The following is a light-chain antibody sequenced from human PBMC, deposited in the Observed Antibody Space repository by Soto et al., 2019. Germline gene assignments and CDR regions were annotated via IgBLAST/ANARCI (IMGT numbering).Light chain of an antibody. CDR1: TSDVGGYNY. Sequence: QSALTQPRSVSGSPGQSVTISCTGTTSDVGGYNYVSWYQQYPGKAPKFMIYDVTKRPSGVPDRFAGSKSGNTASLTISGLQAEDEADYYCCSYAGRTNLVIFCEGTKLTVL. CDR2: DVT. J-gene: IGLJ2*01. CDR3: CSYAGRTNLVI. V-gene: IGLV2-11*01.